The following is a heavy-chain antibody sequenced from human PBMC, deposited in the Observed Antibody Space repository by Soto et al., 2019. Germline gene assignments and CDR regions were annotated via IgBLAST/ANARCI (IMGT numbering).Heavy chain of an antibody. J-gene: IGHJ6*02. CDR2: MNPNSGNT. CDR3: ARGRDREVPAAPYYYYYGMDV. Sequence: ASVKVSCQASGYTFTRYDIHWVRQATVQGLELMGWMNPNSGNTGYAQKFQGRVTMTRNTSISTAYMELSSLRSEDTAVYYCARGRDREVPAAPYYYYYGMDVWGQGTTVTGSS. V-gene: IGHV1-8*01. D-gene: IGHD2-2*01. CDR1: GYTFTRYD.